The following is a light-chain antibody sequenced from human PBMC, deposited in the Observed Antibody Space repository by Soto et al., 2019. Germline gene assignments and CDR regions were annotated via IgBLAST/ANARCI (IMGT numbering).Light chain of an antibody. J-gene: IGKJ1*01. CDR3: EQYGSSVT. CDR1: QSIRSHY. Sequence: EIVLTQSPGTLSLSPGERATLSCRASQSIRSHYVAWYQQTPGQAPSLLISAVHNRAPGLPAGFSGSESGTDFTLRISRLEPEDFAVYYCEQYGSSVTFGQGTKVEIK. CDR2: AVH. V-gene: IGKV3-20*01.